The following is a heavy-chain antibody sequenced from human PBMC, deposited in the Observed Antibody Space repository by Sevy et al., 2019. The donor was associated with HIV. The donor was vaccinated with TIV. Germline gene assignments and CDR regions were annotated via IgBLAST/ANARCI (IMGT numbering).Heavy chain of an antibody. V-gene: IGHV3-7*03. CDR3: TRDLIVVLEDSSASGGDYYYGMDV. J-gene: IGHJ6*02. D-gene: IGHD6-6*01. Sequence: GESLKISCAASGFTFSSYWMSWVRQAPGKGLEWVANIKPDGSEKYYVDSVKGRFTISRDNAKNSLYLQMNSLRAEETAVYYCTRDLIVVLEDSSASGGDYYYGMDVWGQGTTVTVSS. CDR2: IKPDGSEK. CDR1: GFTFSSYW.